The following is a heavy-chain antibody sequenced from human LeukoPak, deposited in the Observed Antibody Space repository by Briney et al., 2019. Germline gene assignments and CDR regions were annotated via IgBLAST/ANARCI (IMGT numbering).Heavy chain of an antibody. V-gene: IGHV4-39*01. CDR2: IYYSGST. Sequence: KPSETLSLTCTVSGGSISSSSYYWGWIRQPPGKGLEWIGSIYYSGSTYYNPSLKSRVTISVDTSKNQFSLKLSSVTAADTAVYYCALSSYDFWSGYYTGFNYWGQGTLVTVSS. J-gene: IGHJ4*02. CDR1: GGSISSSSYY. D-gene: IGHD3-3*01. CDR3: ALSSYDFWSGYYTGFNY.